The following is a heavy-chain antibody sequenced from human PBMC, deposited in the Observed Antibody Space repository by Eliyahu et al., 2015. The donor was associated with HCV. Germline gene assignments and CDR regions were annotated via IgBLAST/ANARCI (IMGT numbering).Heavy chain of an antibody. D-gene: IGHD2-2*01. V-gene: IGHV3-23*01. CDR1: GFXFSSYA. CDR3: AKGAHFPGLGYCSSTSCYAFDY. CDR2: ISGSGGRT. J-gene: IGHJ4*02. Sequence: EVQLLESGGGLVQPGGSLRLSCAASGFXFSSYAXSWVRQAPGKGLEWVSAISGSGGRTYYADSVKGRFTISRDNSKNTLYLQMNSLRAEDTAVYYCAKGAHFPGLGYCSSTSCYAFDYWGQGTLVTVSS.